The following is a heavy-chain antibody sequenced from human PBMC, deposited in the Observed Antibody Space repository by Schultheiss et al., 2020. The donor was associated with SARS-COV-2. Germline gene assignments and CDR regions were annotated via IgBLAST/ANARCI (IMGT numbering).Heavy chain of an antibody. J-gene: IGHJ4*02. CDR3: ARPFRYSSGWTTFDY. CDR1: GASFTNHF. D-gene: IGHD6-19*01. CDR2: IYYSGST. Sequence: SETLSLTCAVYGASFTNHFWSWIRQSPGKGLEWIGYIYYSGSTNYNPSLKSRVTISIDTSKNQFSLKLSSVTAADTAVYYCARPFRYSSGWTTFDYWGQGTLVTVSS. V-gene: IGHV4-59*08.